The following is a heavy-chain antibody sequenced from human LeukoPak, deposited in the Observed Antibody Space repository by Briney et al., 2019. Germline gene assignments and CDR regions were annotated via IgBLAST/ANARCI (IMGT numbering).Heavy chain of an antibody. V-gene: IGHV3-74*01. Sequence: PGGSLRLSCAASGFTFTSYWMHWVRQAPGKGLVWVSGINTDGSGTNYADSVKGRFTISRDNAKNMLYLQMNSLRAEDTAVYYCAREPQLLRWFEYWGQGTLVTVSS. CDR3: AREPQLLRWFEY. D-gene: IGHD2-2*01. J-gene: IGHJ4*02. CDR1: GFTFTSYW. CDR2: INTDGSGT.